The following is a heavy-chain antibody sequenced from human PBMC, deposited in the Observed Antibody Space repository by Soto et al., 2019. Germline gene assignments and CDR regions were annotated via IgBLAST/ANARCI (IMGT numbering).Heavy chain of an antibody. J-gene: IGHJ6*02. CDR1: GGSFSSYA. CDR2: IIPIFGTA. V-gene: IGHV1-69*01. CDR3: ARKCSGGSCYWEDYYYYGMDV. D-gene: IGHD2-15*01. Sequence: AALLNVACKSAGGSFSSYAISWVRQAPGQGLEWMGGIIPIFGTANYAQKFQGRVTITADESTSTAYMELSSLRSEDTAVYYCARKCSGGSCYWEDYYYYGMDVWGQGTTVTVSS.